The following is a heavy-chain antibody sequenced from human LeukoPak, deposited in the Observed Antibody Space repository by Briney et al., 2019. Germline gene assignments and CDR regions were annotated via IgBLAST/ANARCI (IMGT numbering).Heavy chain of an antibody. CDR2: IYGGGSGGTK. V-gene: IGHV3-66*02. Sequence: GGSLRLSCAASGFNVTSNYMSWVRQAPGKGLEWVSVIYGGGSGGTKYYADSVKGRFTISRVNSKNTLYLQMNSLRAADTAVYYCARDKGTSYLSSFDYWGQGTLVTVSS. CDR3: ARDKGTSYLSSFDY. CDR1: GFNVTSNY. D-gene: IGHD6-6*01. J-gene: IGHJ4*02.